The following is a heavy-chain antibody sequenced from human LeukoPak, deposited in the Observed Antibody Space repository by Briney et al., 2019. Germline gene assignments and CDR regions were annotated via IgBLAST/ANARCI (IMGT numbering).Heavy chain of an antibody. V-gene: IGHV3-21*01. CDR2: ISSSSSYI. D-gene: IGHD4-23*01. CDR3: ARGLGGNHRY. CDR1: GFTFSSYS. Sequence: GGSLRLSCAASGFTFSSYSMNWVRQAPGKGLEWVSSISSSSSYIYYADSVKGRFTISRDNTKNSLYLQMNSLRAEDTAVYYCARGLGGNHRYWGQGTLVTVSS. J-gene: IGHJ4*02.